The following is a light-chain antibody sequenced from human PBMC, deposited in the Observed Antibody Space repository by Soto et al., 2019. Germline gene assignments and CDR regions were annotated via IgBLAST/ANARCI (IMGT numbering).Light chain of an antibody. CDR2: AAS. CDR3: QQYNIYPT. CDR1: QDIGND. Sequence: DIQMTQSPSSLSASVGDRVTITCRASQDIGNDLAWFQQKPGKAPKSLIYAASSLLSGVPSKFSGSGSGTDFTLTSSSLQPEDFANYYCQQYNIYPTFGQGTRLEIK. J-gene: IGKJ5*01. V-gene: IGKV1-16*02.